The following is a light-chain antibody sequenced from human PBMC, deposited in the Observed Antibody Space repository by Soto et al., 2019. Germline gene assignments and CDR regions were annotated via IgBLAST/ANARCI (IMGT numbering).Light chain of an antibody. Sequence: QSVLTQPASVSASPGQSVTISCTGTSSDVGDYNYVSWYQQHPGKAPKLMIYEVSNRPSGVSNRFSGSKSGNTASLTISGLQAEDEADYYCSSYTSGSTLRVFGGGTQLTVL. CDR1: SSDVGDYNY. V-gene: IGLV2-14*01. J-gene: IGLJ7*01. CDR2: EVS. CDR3: SSYTSGSTLRV.